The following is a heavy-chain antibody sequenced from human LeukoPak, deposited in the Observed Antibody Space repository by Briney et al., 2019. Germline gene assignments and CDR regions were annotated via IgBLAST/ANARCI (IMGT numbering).Heavy chain of an antibody. CDR2: IYTSGST. CDR3: ARDEREYYYDSSGYTSSWYFDL. J-gene: IGHJ2*01. Sequence: SETLSLTCTVSGGSISSYYWSWIRQPAGKGLEWIGRIYTSGSTNYNPSLKSRVTMSVDTSKSQFSLKLSSVTAADTAVYYCARDEREYYYDSSGYTSSWYFDLWGRGTLVTVSS. CDR1: GGSISSYY. D-gene: IGHD3-22*01. V-gene: IGHV4-4*07.